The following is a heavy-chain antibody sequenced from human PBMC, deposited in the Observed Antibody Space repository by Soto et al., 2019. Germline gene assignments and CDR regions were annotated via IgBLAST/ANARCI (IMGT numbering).Heavy chain of an antibody. CDR1: GFTFSSYS. Sequence: PGGSLRLSCAASGFTFSSYSMNWVRQAPGKGLEWVSYISSSSSTIYYADSVKGRFTISRDNAKNSLYLQMNSLRDEDTAVYYCAREDIVLVPAAMPANWFDPWGQGTLVTVSS. V-gene: IGHV3-48*02. CDR3: AREDIVLVPAAMPANWFDP. D-gene: IGHD2-2*01. J-gene: IGHJ5*02. CDR2: ISSSSSTI.